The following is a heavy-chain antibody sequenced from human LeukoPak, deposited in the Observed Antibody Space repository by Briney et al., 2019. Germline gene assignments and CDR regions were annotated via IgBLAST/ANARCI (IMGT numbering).Heavy chain of an antibody. CDR2: ISGSGGDT. Sequence: PGGTLRLSCAASGFTFSSYSMSWVRQAPGKGLEWVSVISGSGGDTFYADSVKGRFTISRDNSKNTLYLQMNSLRAEDTAVYFCARGYKYSTGWYYFDYWGQGTLVTVSS. J-gene: IGHJ4*02. V-gene: IGHV3-23*01. D-gene: IGHD6-19*01. CDR3: ARGYKYSTGWYYFDY. CDR1: GFTFSSYS.